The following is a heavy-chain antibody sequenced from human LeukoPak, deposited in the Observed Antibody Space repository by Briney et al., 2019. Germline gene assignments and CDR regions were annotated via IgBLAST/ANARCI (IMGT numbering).Heavy chain of an antibody. J-gene: IGHJ6*02. CDR1: KFIFTTYT. CDR3: AKDSYGLDV. V-gene: IGHV3-23*01. CDR2: VSRGGAST. Sequence: GGSLRLSCAVSKFIFTTYTMTWVRQAPGKGLEWVSSVSRGGASTYYADSVKGRFTISRDRSNNTVYLQMRSLRAEDTAVYYCAKDSYGLDVWGQGTTVSVSS.